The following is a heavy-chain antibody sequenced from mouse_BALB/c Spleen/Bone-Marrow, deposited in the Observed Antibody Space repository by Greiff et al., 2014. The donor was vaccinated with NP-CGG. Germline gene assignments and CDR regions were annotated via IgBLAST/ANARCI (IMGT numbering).Heavy chain of an antibody. Sequence: EVQGVESGGGLVKPGGSLKLSCAASGFTFSSYAMSWVRQTPEKRLEWVATINSGGSYTYYPDSVKGRFTFSRDNAKNTLYLQMSSLRSEDTAMYYCARGDWDEAMDYWGQGTSVTVST. V-gene: IGHV5-9-3*01. CDR3: ARGDWDEAMDY. J-gene: IGHJ4*01. D-gene: IGHD4-1*01. CDR1: GFTFSSYA. CDR2: INSGGSYT.